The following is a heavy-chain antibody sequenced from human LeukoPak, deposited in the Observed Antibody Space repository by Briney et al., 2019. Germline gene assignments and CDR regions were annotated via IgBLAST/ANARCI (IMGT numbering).Heavy chain of an antibody. V-gene: IGHV3-23*01. Sequence: GGSLRLSCAASGFTFSSYAMSWVRQAPGKGLEWVSAISGSGGSTYYEDSVKGRFTISRDNSNNTLYLQMNSLRAEDTAVYYCATLGPYCSSTSCPFDYWGQGTLVTVSS. J-gene: IGHJ4*02. D-gene: IGHD2-2*01. CDR1: GFTFSSYA. CDR2: ISGSGGST. CDR3: ATLGPYCSSTSCPFDY.